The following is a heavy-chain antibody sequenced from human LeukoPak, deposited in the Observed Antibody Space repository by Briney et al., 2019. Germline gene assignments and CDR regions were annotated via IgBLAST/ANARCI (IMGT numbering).Heavy chain of an antibody. J-gene: IGHJ4*02. V-gene: IGHV3-7*01. D-gene: IGHD3-10*01. CDR1: GFTFSSYW. Sequence: GGSLRLSCAASGFTFSSYWMSWFRQAPGKGLEWVANINGDESEKYYVDSVKARFTISRDNAKNSLYLQMNSLRVDDTAIYYCSRGEGDDYWGQGTLVTVSS. CDR2: INGDESEK. CDR3: SRGEGDDY.